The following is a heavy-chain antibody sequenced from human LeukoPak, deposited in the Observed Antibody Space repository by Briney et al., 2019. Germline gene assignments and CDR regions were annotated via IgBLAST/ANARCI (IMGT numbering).Heavy chain of an antibody. Sequence: SETLSLTCTVSGGSISSYYWSWIRQSPGKGLECIGYIHYTGSTNYNPSLKSRVTISVDTSKKQFSLKLSSVTAADTAVYYCARSGYRYGADALDIWGQGTMVTVSS. CDR3: ARSGYRYGADALDI. D-gene: IGHD5-18*01. J-gene: IGHJ3*02. V-gene: IGHV4-59*01. CDR1: GGSISSYY. CDR2: IHYTGST.